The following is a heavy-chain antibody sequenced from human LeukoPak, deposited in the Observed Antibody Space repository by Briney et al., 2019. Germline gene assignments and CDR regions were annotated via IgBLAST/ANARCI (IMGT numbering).Heavy chain of an antibody. Sequence: GALRLSCTASEFTFGDHAMGWVRQAPGKGLEWVGFVRSKAYGGTTEYAASVKGRFIISRDDSKSIAYLQMNSLKTEDTAVYYCTRGPIQVWLYYGMDVWGQGTTVIVSS. D-gene: IGHD5-18*01. CDR2: VRSKAYGGTT. CDR3: TRGPIQVWLYYGMDV. CDR1: EFTFGDHA. V-gene: IGHV3-49*04. J-gene: IGHJ6*02.